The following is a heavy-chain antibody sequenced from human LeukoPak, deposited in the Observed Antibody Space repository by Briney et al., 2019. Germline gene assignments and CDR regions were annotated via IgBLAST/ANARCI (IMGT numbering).Heavy chain of an antibody. V-gene: IGHV4-59*01. J-gene: IGHJ4*02. CDR3: ARGGSSSSPYYFGY. Sequence: PSETLSLTCTVSGGSISSYYWSWIRQPPGKGLEWIGYIYYSGSTNYNPSLKSRVTISVDTSKNQFSLKLSPVTAADTAVYYCARGGSSSSPYYFGYWGQGTLVTVSS. CDR1: GGSISSYY. CDR2: IYYSGST. D-gene: IGHD6-6*01.